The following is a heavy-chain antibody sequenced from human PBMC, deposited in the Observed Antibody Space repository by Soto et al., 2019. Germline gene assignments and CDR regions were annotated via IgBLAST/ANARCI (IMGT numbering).Heavy chain of an antibody. D-gene: IGHD3-10*01. CDR1: GFTFSSYA. J-gene: IGHJ6*02. V-gene: IGHV3-23*01. CDR2: ISGSGGST. CDR3: AKSKGAFSSDYYYGMDV. Sequence: GGFLRLSCAASGFTFSSYAMSWVRQAPGKGLEWVSAISGSGGSTYYADSVKGRFTISRDNSKNTLYLQMNSLRAEDTAVYYCAKSKGAFSSDYYYGMDVWGHGTTVTASS.